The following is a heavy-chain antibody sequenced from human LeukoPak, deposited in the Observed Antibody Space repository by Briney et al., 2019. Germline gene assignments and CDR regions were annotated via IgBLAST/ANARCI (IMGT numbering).Heavy chain of an antibody. CDR3: ARVSRLYSSSWYDYAFDY. CDR2: IYYSGST. Sequence: SETLSLTCTVSGVSISSGGYYWSWIRQHPGQGLEWIGYIYYSGSTYYNPSLKSRVTISVDTSKNQFSLKLSFVTAADTAVYYCARVSRLYSSSWYDYAFDYWGQGALVTVSS. CDR1: GVSISSGGYY. J-gene: IGHJ4*02. D-gene: IGHD6-13*01. V-gene: IGHV4-31*03.